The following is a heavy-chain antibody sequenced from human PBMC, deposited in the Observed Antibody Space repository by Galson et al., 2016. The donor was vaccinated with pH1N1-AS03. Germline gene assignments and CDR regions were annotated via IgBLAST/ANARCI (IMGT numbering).Heavy chain of an antibody. CDR3: ARAAPFDP. CDR1: GGSFSKYV. V-gene: IGHV1-18*01. CDR2: ISPQNGNT. Sequence: SVKVSCKASGGSFSKYVISWVRQAPGQGLEWMGWISPQNGNTQYAQRLEGRVTMTTDTSTSTAYMELWSLTYDDTAIYYCARAAPFDPWGQGTLVIVSS. J-gene: IGHJ5*02. D-gene: IGHD2-15*01.